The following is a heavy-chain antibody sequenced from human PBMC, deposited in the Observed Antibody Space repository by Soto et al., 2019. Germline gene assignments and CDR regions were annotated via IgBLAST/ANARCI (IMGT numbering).Heavy chain of an antibody. CDR3: ARGYCTTTICDPWFDP. J-gene: IGHJ5*02. CDR1: GYTFTSHW. D-gene: IGHD2-2*01. Sequence: PGESLKISCIGSGYTFTSHWIGWGRQMPGKGLEWMGIIYPGDSDTRYSPSFQGQVTISADKSITTAYLQWSSLKASDTAMYYCARGYCTTTICDPWFDPWGQGTLVTVSS. CDR2: IYPGDSDT. V-gene: IGHV5-51*01.